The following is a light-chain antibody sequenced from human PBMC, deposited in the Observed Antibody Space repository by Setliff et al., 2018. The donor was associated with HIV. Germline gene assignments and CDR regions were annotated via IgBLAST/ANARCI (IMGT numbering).Light chain of an antibody. CDR2: DVS. CDR3: ASYRPNDLGV. J-gene: IGLJ1*01. CDR1: SSDVGSYNF. V-gene: IGLV2-14*03. Sequence: QSALTQPASVSGSPGQSITISCSGSSSDVGSYNFVSWYQQHPGKAPQVIIYDVSDRPSGVSHRFSGSKSGNTASLTISGLQSEDEADYYCASYRPNDLGVFGTGTKSPS.